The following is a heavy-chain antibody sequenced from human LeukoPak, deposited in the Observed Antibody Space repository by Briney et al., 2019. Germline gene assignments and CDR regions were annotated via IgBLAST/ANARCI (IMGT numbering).Heavy chain of an antibody. CDR2: ISYDGSNK. Sequence: GGSLRLSCAASGFTFSSYGMHWVRQAPGKGLEWVAVISYDGSNKYYGGSVKGRFTISRDNSKNTLYLQMNSLRAEDTAVYYCAKDLSSSSGYFQHWGQGTLVTVSS. CDR3: AKDLSSSSGYFQH. V-gene: IGHV3-30*18. J-gene: IGHJ1*01. CDR1: GFTFSSYG. D-gene: IGHD6-6*01.